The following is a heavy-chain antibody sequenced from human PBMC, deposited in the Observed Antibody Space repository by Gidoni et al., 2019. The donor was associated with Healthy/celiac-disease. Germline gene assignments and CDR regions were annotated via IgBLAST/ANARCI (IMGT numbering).Heavy chain of an antibody. CDR3: ARLDGAMITFGGVIPDY. V-gene: IGHV4-39*01. CDR1: GGSISSSSYY. Sequence: QLQLQESGPGLVQPSDTLSLTCTVSGGSISSSSYYWGWIRQPPGKGLEWIGSIYYSGSTYYNPSLKSRVTISVDTSKNQFSLKLSSVTAADTAVYYCARLDGAMITFGGVIPDYWGQGTLVTVSS. J-gene: IGHJ4*02. CDR2: IYYSGST. D-gene: IGHD3-16*02.